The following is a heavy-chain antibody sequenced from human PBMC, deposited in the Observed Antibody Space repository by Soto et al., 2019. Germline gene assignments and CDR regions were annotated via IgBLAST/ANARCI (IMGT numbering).Heavy chain of an antibody. D-gene: IGHD3-10*01. V-gene: IGHV1-2*02. J-gene: IGHJ6*02. CDR2: LKSDNGGS. Sequence: QGQLLQSGAEVKAPGASVKISCKASRYSFTAHYIHWVRQTPGQGLQYLWWLKSDNGGSYSAPKFQGRVVMTGDTSTSTAYLELTGLQSDDTAVYFCARDLCPLGSGSPCPTFGMDVWGQGTSVTVSS. CDR3: ARDLCPLGSGSPCPTFGMDV. CDR1: RYSFTAHY.